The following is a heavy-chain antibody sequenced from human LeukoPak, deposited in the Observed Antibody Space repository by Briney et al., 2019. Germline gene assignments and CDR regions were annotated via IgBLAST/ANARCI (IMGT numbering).Heavy chain of an antibody. D-gene: IGHD4-11*01. CDR1: GFTFSSYS. Sequence: PGGSLRLSCAASGFTFSSYSMNWVRQTPGQGLEWVSYITSDSSTMFYADSVKGRFTASRDNAENSMYLQMNSLRAEDTAVYYCARVALRPIDYSNPEFDPWGQGTQVTVSS. V-gene: IGHV3-48*01. CDR2: ITSDSSTM. J-gene: IGHJ5*02. CDR3: ARVALRPIDYSNPEFDP.